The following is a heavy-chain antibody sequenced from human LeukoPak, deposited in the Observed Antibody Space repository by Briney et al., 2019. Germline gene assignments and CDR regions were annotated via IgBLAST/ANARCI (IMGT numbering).Heavy chain of an antibody. J-gene: IGHJ5*02. CDR1: GGSFSGYY. CDR2: INHGGST. CDR3: ASNWFDP. Sequence: SETLSLTCAVYGGSFSGYYWSWIRQPPGKGLEWIGEINHGGSTNYNPSLKSRVTISVDTSKNQFSLKLSSVTAADTAVYYCASNWFDPWGQGTLVTVSS. V-gene: IGHV4-34*01.